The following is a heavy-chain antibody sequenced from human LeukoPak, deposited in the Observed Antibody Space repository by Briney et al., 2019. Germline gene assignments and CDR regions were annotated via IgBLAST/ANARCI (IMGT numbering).Heavy chain of an antibody. CDR1: GYTFTSYG. V-gene: IGHV1-18*01. CDR2: ISAYNGDT. CDR3: ARAPYSSSSGYYTDV. Sequence: ASVKVSCKASGYTFTSYGISWVRQAPGQGLEWMGWISAYNGDTNYAQKLQGRVTMTTDTSTSTAYMELRSLRSDDTAVYYCARAPYSSSSGYYTDVWGKGTTVTVSS. D-gene: IGHD6-6*01. J-gene: IGHJ6*03.